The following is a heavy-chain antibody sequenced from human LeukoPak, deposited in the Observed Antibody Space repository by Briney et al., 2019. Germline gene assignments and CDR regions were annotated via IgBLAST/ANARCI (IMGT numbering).Heavy chain of an antibody. Sequence: GGSLRLSCAASGFTFDDYAMHWVRPAPGKGVEWVLGISWNSGSIGYADSVKGRFTISRDNAKNSLYLQMNSLRAEDTALYYCAKDLYDIPVDGQGGMDYWGQGTLVTVSS. CDR2: ISWNSGSI. D-gene: IGHD2-8*01. V-gene: IGHV3-9*01. J-gene: IGHJ4*02. CDR1: GFTFDDYA. CDR3: AKDLYDIPVDGQGGMDY.